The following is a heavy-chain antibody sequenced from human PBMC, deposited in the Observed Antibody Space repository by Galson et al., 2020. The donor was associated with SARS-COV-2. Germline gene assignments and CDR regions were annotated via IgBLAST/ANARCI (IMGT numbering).Heavy chain of an antibody. CDR3: ARDITGTTSEQYYYYYGMDV. CDR1: GFTFSSYG. CDR2: IWYDGSNK. Sequence: GGSLRLSCAASGFTFSSYGMHWVRQAPGKGLEWVAVIWYDGSNKYYADSVKGRFTISRDNSKNTLYLQMNSLRAEDTAVYYCARDITGTTSEQYYYYYGMDVWGQGTLVTVSS. D-gene: IGHD1-7*01. J-gene: IGHJ6*02. V-gene: IGHV3-33*01.